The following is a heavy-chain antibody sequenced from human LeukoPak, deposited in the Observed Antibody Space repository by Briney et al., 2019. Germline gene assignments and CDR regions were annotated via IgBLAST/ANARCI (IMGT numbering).Heavy chain of an antibody. D-gene: IGHD3-22*01. J-gene: IGHJ4*02. Sequence: GGSLRLSCAASGFTFSSYAISWVREAPGEGLGWVSDISGSGGSTYYADSVKGRFTISRDNSKNTLYLQMNSQRAEDTAVYYCAKVFGDMIVVVIGYFDYWGQGTLVTVSS. CDR3: AKVFGDMIVVVIGYFDY. CDR1: GFTFSSYA. V-gene: IGHV3-23*01. CDR2: ISGSGGST.